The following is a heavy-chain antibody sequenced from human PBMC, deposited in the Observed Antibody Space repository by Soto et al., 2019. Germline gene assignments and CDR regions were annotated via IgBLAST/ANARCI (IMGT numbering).Heavy chain of an antibody. CDR1: GFTFSSYA. J-gene: IGHJ3*02. CDR2: ISGSGGST. CDR3: AKDVVVVPAAMLGAFDI. V-gene: IGHV3-23*01. D-gene: IGHD2-2*01. Sequence: GGSLRLSCAASGFTFSSYAMSWVRQAPGKGLEWVSAISGSGGSTYYADSVKGRFTISRDNSKNTLYLQMNSLRAEDTAVYYCAKDVVVVPAAMLGAFDIWGQGTMVTVSS.